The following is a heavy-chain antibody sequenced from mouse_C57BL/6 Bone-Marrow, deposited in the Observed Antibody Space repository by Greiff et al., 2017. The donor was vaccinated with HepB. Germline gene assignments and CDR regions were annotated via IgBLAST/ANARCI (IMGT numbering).Heavy chain of an antibody. CDR2: INPNNGGT. CDR1: GYTFTDYY. V-gene: IGHV1-26*01. D-gene: IGHD4-1*01. Sequence: VQLKESGPELVKPGASVKISCKASGYTFTDYYMNWVKQSHGKSLEWIGDINPNNGGTSYNQKFKGKATLTVDKSSSTAYMELRSLTSEDSAVYYCARDLGPRLFDYWGQGTTLTVSS. J-gene: IGHJ2*01. CDR3: ARDLGPRLFDY.